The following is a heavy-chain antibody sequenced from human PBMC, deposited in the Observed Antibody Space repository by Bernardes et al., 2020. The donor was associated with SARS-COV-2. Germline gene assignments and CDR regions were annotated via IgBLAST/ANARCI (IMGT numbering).Heavy chain of an antibody. D-gene: IGHD3-22*01. J-gene: IGHJ6*02. CDR1: GFTFSSYW. CDR2: IKQDGSEK. Sequence: GGSLRLSCAASGFTFSSYWMSWVRQAPGKGLEWVANIKQDGSEKYYVDSVKGRFTISRDNAKNSLYLQMNSLRAEDTAVYYCARAEFGYYDSSGYYYYYYGMDVWGQGTTVTVSS. CDR3: ARAEFGYYDSSGYYYYYYGMDV. V-gene: IGHV3-7*01.